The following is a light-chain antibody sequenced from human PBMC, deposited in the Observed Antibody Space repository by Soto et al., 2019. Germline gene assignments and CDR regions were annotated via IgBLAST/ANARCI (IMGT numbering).Light chain of an antibody. Sequence: QPVLAQPASVSGSPVQSITISCTGNSSDVGSYNLDSWYQQHPGKAPKLMIYEGSKRPSGVSNRSSGSKSGNTASLTISGLQPEDEAVNYSGTYESSSTSFYVSGTGTKVTDL. CDR1: SSDVGSYNL. J-gene: IGLJ1*01. CDR3: GTYESSSTSFYV. CDR2: EGS. V-gene: IGLV2-23*01.